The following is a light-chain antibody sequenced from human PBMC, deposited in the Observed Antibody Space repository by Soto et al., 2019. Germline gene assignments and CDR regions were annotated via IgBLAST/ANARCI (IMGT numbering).Light chain of an antibody. Sequence: EIVMTQSPATLSVSPGERATLSCRASQSVSTNLAWYQQKPGQPPRLLIYGASTRATGIPARFSGSGSGTEFALTISSLQSEDFAVYYCQQSNNWPPYTFGQGTKVDIK. CDR3: QQSNNWPPYT. J-gene: IGKJ2*01. CDR2: GAS. CDR1: QSVSTN. V-gene: IGKV3-15*01.